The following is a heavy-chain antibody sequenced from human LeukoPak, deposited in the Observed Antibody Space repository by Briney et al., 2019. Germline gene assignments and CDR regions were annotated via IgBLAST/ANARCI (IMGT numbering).Heavy chain of an antibody. J-gene: IGHJ4*02. Sequence: PSETLSLTCAVYGGSFSGYYWSWIRQPPGKGLEWIGEINHSGSTNYNPSLKSRVTISVDTSENQFSLKLSSVTAADTAVYYCSRFLIDTAMVTFDYWGQGTLVTVSS. CDR2: INHSGST. CDR1: GGSFSGYY. V-gene: IGHV4-34*01. CDR3: SRFLIDTAMVTFDY. D-gene: IGHD5-18*01.